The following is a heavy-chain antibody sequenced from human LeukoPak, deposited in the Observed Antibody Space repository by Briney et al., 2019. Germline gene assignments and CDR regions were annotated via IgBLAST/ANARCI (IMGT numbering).Heavy chain of an antibody. V-gene: IGHV4-59*01. CDR2: IYYSGST. CDR1: GGSFSGYY. J-gene: IGHJ4*02. CDR3: ASYSSGWYGYYFDY. Sequence: SETLSLTCAVYGGSFSGYYWSWIRQPPGKGLEWIGYIYYSGSTNYNPSLKSRVTISVDTSKNQFSLKLSSVTAADTAVYYCASYSSGWYGYYFDYWGQGTLVTVSS. D-gene: IGHD6-19*01.